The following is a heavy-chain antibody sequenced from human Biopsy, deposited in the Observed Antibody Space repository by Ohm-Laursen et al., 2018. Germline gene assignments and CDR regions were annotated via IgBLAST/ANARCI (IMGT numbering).Heavy chain of an antibody. D-gene: IGHD2/OR15-2a*01. CDR3: ARATNSTGWPYYYFYGMDV. CDR1: GGSLSLSY. V-gene: IGHV4-59*01. J-gene: IGHJ6*02. CDR2: IYYSGST. Sequence: GTLSLTCNVSGGSLSLSYWSWIRQPPGKGLEWIGYIYYSGSTNYNPSLESRVTISVDTSKNQFSLRLNSVTAADTAVYYCARATNSTGWPYYYFYGMDVWGQGTTVTVSS.